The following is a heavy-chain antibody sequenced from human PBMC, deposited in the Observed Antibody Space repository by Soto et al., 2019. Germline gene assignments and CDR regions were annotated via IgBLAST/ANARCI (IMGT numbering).Heavy chain of an antibody. CDR3: ARDGGRHSGGIDY. CDR1: GGTFSSYS. V-gene: IGHV1-69*01. Sequence: QVQLVQSGAEVKKPGSSVKVSCKASGGTFSSYSINWVRQAPGQGLEWMGEIIPIFGTANYAQKFQGRVTITAYESTSTAYMELSSRRSEDTAVYYCARDGGRHSGGIDYWGQGTLVTVSS. J-gene: IGHJ4*02. D-gene: IGHD1-26*01. CDR2: IIPIFGTA.